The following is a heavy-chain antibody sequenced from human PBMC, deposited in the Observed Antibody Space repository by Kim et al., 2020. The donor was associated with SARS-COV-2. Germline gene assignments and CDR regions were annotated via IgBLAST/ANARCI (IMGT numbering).Heavy chain of an antibody. D-gene: IGHD3-10*01. V-gene: IGHV4-39*01. CDR2: IHYSGNT. CDR3: ATHVATGTGRCYCDS. CDR1: GGSIISESFY. Sequence: SETLSLTCTVSGGSIISESFYWGWIRQPPGKGLEWIGSIHYSGNTYYKPSLNSRVTISVDTSKNQFSVTLNSVTAGDTAVDYCATHVATGTGRCYCDSWGPGTLVAVSS. J-gene: IGHJ4*02.